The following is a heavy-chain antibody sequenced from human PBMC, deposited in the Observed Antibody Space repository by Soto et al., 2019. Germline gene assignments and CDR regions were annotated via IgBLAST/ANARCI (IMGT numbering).Heavy chain of an antibody. Sequence: GASVKVSCKASGFTFTNSAMQWVRQARGQRLEWIGWIVVGSGNTNYAQKFQERVTITRDMSTSTAYMELSSLRSEDTAVYYCAAVHGVLRYFDWLSPSGMDVWGQGTTVTVSS. CDR2: IVVGSGNT. CDR1: GFTFTNSA. J-gene: IGHJ6*02. V-gene: IGHV1-58*02. D-gene: IGHD3-9*01. CDR3: AAVHGVLRYFDWLSPSGMDV.